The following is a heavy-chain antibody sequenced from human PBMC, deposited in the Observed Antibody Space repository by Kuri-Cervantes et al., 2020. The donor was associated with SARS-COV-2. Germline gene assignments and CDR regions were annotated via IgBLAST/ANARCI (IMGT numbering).Heavy chain of an antibody. CDR2: ISYDGSNK. CDR3: VRDGDHWNFDY. CDR1: GFTFSSYA. D-gene: IGHD1-1*01. J-gene: IGHJ4*02. V-gene: IGHV3-30-3*01. Sequence: LSLTCAASGFTFSSYAMHWVRQAPGKGLEWVAVISYDGSNKYYADSVTGRFTISRDNAKNMLFLQMNSLRAEDTAVYYCVRDGDHWNFDYWGQGTLVTVSS.